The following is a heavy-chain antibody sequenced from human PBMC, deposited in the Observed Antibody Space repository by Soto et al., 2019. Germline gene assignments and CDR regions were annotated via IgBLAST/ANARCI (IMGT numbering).Heavy chain of an antibody. D-gene: IGHD3-22*01. J-gene: IGHJ4*02. CDR1: GFTFSSYW. CDR2: INQDGSNK. Sequence: PGGSLRLSCTASGFTFSSYWMSWVRQAPGKGLEWVANINQDGSNKYYVDSVKGRFTISRDNAKNSLFLQMNSLGAEDTAVYYCAIDSPPVFYYDSSGHSDYWGQGTPVTVSS. CDR3: AIDSPPVFYYDSSGHSDY. V-gene: IGHV3-7*01.